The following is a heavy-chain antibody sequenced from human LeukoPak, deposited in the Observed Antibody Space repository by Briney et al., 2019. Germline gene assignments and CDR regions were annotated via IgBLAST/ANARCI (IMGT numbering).Heavy chain of an antibody. J-gene: IGHJ6*02. CDR2: INHSGST. D-gene: IGHD6-6*01. CDR1: GGSFSGYY. CDR3: ARAGKSSSSNYYYYGMDV. Sequence: SETLSLTCAVYGGSFSGYYWSWIRQPPGKGLEWIGEINHSGSTNYNPSLKSRVTISVDTSKNQFSLKLSSVTAADTAVYYCARAGKSSSSNYYYYGMDVWGQGTTVAVSS. V-gene: IGHV4-34*01.